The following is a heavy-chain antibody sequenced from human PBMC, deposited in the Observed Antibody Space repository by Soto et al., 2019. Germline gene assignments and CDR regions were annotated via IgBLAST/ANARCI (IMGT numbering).Heavy chain of an antibody. CDR3: ARVPGRSYGEEYNWFDP. Sequence: LSLTCTVSGGSISSGGYYWSWIRQHPGKSLEWIGYIYYSGSTYYNPSLKSRVTISVDTSKNQFSLKLSSVTAADTAVYYCARVPGRSYGEEYNWFDPWGQGTLLTVSS. V-gene: IGHV4-31*03. J-gene: IGHJ5*02. D-gene: IGHD5-18*01. CDR2: IYYSGST. CDR1: GGSISSGGYY.